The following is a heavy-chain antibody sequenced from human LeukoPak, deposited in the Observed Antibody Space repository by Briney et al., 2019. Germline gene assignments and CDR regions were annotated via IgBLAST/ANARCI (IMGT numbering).Heavy chain of an antibody. CDR3: VRWGVEAGVDC. D-gene: IGHD3-10*01. CDR1: GFTFSNYW. Sequence: GGSLRLSCEGSGFTFSNYWMGWVRQAPGKGLEWVANINPDGSDTTYVDSVKGRFIISRDNAKKSLLLQMNSLRVEETSVYYCVRWGVEAGVDCWGQGSLVTVSS. J-gene: IGHJ4*02. V-gene: IGHV3-7*01. CDR2: INPDGSDT.